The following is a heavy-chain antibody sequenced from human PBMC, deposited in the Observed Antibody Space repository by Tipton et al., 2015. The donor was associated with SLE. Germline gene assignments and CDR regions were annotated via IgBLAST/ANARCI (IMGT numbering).Heavy chain of an antibody. CDR2: IRYDGSNK. J-gene: IGHJ4*02. V-gene: IGHV3-30*02. CDR3: AKTEDYYDSSGYYNY. Sequence: SLRLSCAASGFTFSSYGMHWVRQAPGKGLEWVAFIRYDGSNKYYADSVKGRFTISRDNSKNTLYLQMNSLRAEDTAVYYCAKTEDYYDSSGYYNYWGQGTLVTVSS. CDR1: GFTFSSYG. D-gene: IGHD3-22*01.